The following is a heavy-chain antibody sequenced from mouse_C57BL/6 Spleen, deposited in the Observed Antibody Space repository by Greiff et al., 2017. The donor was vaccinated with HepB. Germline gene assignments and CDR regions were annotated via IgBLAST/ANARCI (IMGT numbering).Heavy chain of an antibody. CDR3: ARGGYDYDGFAY. V-gene: IGHV1-47*01. Sequence: VHLVESGAELVKPGASVKMSCKASGYTFTTYPIEWMKQNHGKSLEWIGNFHPYNDDTKYNEKFKGKATLTVEKSSSTVYLELSRLTSDDSAVYYCARGGYDYDGFAYWGQGTLVTVSA. D-gene: IGHD2-4*01. CDR1: GYTFTTYP. J-gene: IGHJ3*01. CDR2: FHPYNDDT.